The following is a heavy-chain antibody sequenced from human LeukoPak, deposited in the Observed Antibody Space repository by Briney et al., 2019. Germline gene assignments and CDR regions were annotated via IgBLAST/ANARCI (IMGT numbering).Heavy chain of an antibody. D-gene: IGHD1-26*01. V-gene: IGHV4-34*01. CDR3: ARGQGATVPQVGKNWFDP. Sequence: SETLSLTCAVYGGSFSGYYWSWIRQTPAKGMEWIGEVNESGGTNISPSLRSRVILSVDTSKNQFSLKLISVTVADTAIYYCARGQGATVPQVGKNWFDPWGQGTRVTVSS. CDR2: VNESGGT. CDR1: GGSFSGYY. J-gene: IGHJ5*02.